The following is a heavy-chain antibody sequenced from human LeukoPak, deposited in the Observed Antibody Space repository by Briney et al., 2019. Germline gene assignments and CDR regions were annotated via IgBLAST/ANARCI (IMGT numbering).Heavy chain of an antibody. CDR3: AMDIVVVPAASVGY. V-gene: IGHV3-30*02. Sequence: GGSLRLSCAASGFTFSSYGMHWVRQAPGKGLEWVAFIRYDGSNKYYADSVKGRFTISRDNSKNTLYLQMNSLRAEDTAVYYCAMDIVVVPAASVGYWGQGTLVTVSS. CDR1: GFTFSSYG. CDR2: IRYDGSNK. D-gene: IGHD2-2*03. J-gene: IGHJ4*02.